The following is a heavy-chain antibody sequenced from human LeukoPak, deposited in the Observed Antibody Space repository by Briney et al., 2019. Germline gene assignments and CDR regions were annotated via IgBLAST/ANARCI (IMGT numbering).Heavy chain of an antibody. CDR1: GFTFSSYS. CDR2: ISSSSSTI. Sequence: GGSLRLSCAASGFTFSSYSMNWVRQAPGKGLEWVSYISSSSSTIYYADSVKGRFTISRDNAKDSLYLQMNSLRAEDTAVYYCARTGDYGGLDYWGQGTLVTVSS. J-gene: IGHJ4*02. D-gene: IGHD4-23*01. CDR3: ARTGDYGGLDY. V-gene: IGHV3-48*01.